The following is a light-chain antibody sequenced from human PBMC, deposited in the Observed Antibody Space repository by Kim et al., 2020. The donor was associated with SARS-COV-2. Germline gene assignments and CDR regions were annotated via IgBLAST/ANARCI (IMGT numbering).Light chain of an antibody. CDR2: EDN. Sequence: NFMLTQPHSVSESPGKTVTISCTRSSGSIASNYVQWYQQRPGSSPTTVIYEDNQRPSGVPVRFSGSIDSSSNSASLTISGLKTEDEADYYCQSYDSSNRVFGGGTQLTVL. CDR1: SGSIASNY. V-gene: IGLV6-57*01. CDR3: QSYDSSNRV. J-gene: IGLJ3*02.